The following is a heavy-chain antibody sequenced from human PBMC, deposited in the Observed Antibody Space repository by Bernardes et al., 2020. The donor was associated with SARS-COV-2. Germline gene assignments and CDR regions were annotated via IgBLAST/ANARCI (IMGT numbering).Heavy chain of an antibody. CDR2: IYYSGST. J-gene: IGHJ4*02. V-gene: IGHV4-59*01. Sequence: SETLSLTRTVSGDSISNYYWSWIRQPPGKGLEWIGYIYYSGSTNYNPSLKSRVTISVDTSKNQFSLTLRSVTAADTAVYYCARERRATNYPDYWGQGTLVTVSS. CDR1: GDSISNYY. CDR3: ARERRATNYPDY.